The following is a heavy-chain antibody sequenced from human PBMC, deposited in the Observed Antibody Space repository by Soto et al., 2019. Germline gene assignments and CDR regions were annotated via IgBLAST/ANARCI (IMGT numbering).Heavy chain of an antibody. J-gene: IGHJ4*02. V-gene: IGHV3-23*01. CDR3: AKSRYSDSSGDFYDY. Sequence: EVQLLESGGGLVQPGGSLSLPCAASAITFNNYAMSWVRQAPGKGLEWVSGIGGSGRTTYYADSVKGRFTISRDNSNNTLFLQMNSLRAEDTAVYYCAKSRYSDSSGDFYDYWGQGTLVTVSS. D-gene: IGHD3-22*01. CDR2: IGGSGRTT. CDR1: AITFNNYA.